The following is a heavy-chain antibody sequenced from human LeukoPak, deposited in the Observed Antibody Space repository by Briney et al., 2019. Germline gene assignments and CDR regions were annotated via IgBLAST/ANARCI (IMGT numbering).Heavy chain of an antibody. CDR3: AKESPHSNYYYYMDV. V-gene: IGHV3-23*01. D-gene: IGHD5-18*01. CDR2: ISGSGGST. Sequence: GGSLRLSCAASGFTFDDYGMSWVRQAPGKGLEWVSAISGSGGSTYYADSVKGRFTISRDNSKNTLYLQMNSLRAEDTAVYYCAKESPHSNYYYYMDVWGKGTTVTISS. CDR1: GFTFDDYG. J-gene: IGHJ6*03.